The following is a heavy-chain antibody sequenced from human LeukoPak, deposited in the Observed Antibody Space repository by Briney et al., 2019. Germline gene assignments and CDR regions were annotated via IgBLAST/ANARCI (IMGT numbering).Heavy chain of an antibody. Sequence: GGSLRLSCAASGFTFSSYSMTWVRQAPGKGLEWVSSISSSSSYIYYADSVEGRFTISRDNAKNSLYLQMNSLRAEDTAVYYCASHDYGDPIPFDIWGQGTMVTVSS. CDR2: ISSSSSYI. CDR3: ASHDYGDPIPFDI. J-gene: IGHJ3*02. CDR1: GFTFSSYS. D-gene: IGHD4-17*01. V-gene: IGHV3-21*01.